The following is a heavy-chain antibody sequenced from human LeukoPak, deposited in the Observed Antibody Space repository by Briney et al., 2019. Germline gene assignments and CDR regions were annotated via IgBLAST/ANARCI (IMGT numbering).Heavy chain of an antibody. V-gene: IGHV4-38-2*02. D-gene: IGHD6-19*01. J-gene: IGHJ5*02. CDR2: IFDSGTT. Sequence: PSETLSLTCVVSGYSISSSYYWGWIRQPPGKGLEWIGTIFDSGTTYYSPSLKNPVTISVDTSKSQFSLKLMSVTAADTAVYYGARDHPLLTGWSWVDPWGQGTLVTVSS. CDR1: GYSISSSYY. CDR3: ARDHPLLTGWSWVDP.